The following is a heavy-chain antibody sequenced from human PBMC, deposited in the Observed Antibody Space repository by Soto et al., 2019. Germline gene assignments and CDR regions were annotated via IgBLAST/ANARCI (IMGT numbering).Heavy chain of an antibody. J-gene: IGHJ5*02. Sequence: SETLSLTCTVSGGSISSYYWSWIRQPPGKGLEWIGYIYYSGSTNYNPSLKSRVTISVDTSKNQFSLKLSSVTAADTAVYYCARNVRFLEWLDHWGDPWGQVTLVTVS. D-gene: IGHD3-3*01. CDR2: IYYSGST. CDR1: GGSISSYY. V-gene: IGHV4-59*01. CDR3: ARNVRFLEWLDHWGDP.